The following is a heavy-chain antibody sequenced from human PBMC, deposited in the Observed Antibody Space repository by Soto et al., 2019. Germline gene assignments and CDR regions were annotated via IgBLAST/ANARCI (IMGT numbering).Heavy chain of an antibody. Sequence: LSLTCAVYGGSFSGYYWSWIRQPPGKGLEWIGEINHSGSTNYNPSLKSRVTISVDTSKNQFSLKLSSVTAADTAVYYCARGGYYDFWSGYYTNYYHYGMDVWGQGTTVTVSS. CDR1: GGSFSGYY. V-gene: IGHV4-34*01. D-gene: IGHD3-3*01. CDR2: INHSGST. CDR3: ARGGYYDFWSGYYTNYYHYGMDV. J-gene: IGHJ6*02.